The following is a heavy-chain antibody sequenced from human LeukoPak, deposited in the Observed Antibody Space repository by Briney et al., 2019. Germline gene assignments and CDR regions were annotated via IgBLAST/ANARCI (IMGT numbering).Heavy chain of an antibody. CDR2: LSGSGITT. V-gene: IGHV3-23*01. D-gene: IGHD6-19*01. Sequence: GGSLRLSCAASGFTFSNSAMSWVRQAPGKGLEWVSTLSGSGITTYYADSMKGRFTISRDNSKNTLYLQMNSLRAEDTAVYYCAKGIYSSGWSYFDYWGHGTLVTVSS. CDR1: GFTFSNSA. CDR3: AKGIYSSGWSYFDY. J-gene: IGHJ4*01.